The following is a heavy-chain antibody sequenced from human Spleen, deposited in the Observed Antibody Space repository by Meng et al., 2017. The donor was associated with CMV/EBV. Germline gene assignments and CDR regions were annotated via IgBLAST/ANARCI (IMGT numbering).Heavy chain of an antibody. D-gene: IGHD2-2*02. CDR3: ARGAVVVPAAIVSLYYYYYGMDV. Sequence: GESLKISCAASGFTFNSYWMSWVRQAPGKGLEWVANIKQDGSEKYYVDSVKGRFTISRDNAKNSLYLQMNSLRAEDTAVYYCARGAVVVPAAIVSLYYYYYGMDVWGQGTTVTVSS. CDR1: GFTFNSYW. CDR2: IKQDGSEK. V-gene: IGHV3-7*01. J-gene: IGHJ6*02.